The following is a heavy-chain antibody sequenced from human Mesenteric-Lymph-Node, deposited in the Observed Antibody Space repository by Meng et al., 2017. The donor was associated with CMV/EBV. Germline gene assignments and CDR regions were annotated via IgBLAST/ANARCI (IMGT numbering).Heavy chain of an antibody. CDR2: IIPIFGTA. J-gene: IGHJ4*02. CDR3: ARVQLELYYFDY. CDR1: GGTFSSYA. V-gene: IGHV1-69*06. D-gene: IGHD1-1*01. Sequence: SCKASGGTFSSYAISWVRQAPGQGLEWMGGIIPIFGTANYAQKFQGRVTITADKSTSTAYMELSSLRSEDTAVYYCARVQLELYYFDYWGQGTLVTVSS.